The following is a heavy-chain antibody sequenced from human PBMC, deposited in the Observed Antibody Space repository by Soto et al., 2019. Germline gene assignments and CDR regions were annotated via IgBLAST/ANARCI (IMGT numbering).Heavy chain of an antibody. V-gene: IGHV4-34*01. D-gene: IGHD2-2*01. CDR2: INHRGST. J-gene: IGHJ5*02. CDR3: ARDGFCTSTTCRVGNWFDP. CDR1: GGSFSGYY. Sequence: QVQLQQWGAGLLKPSETLSLTCVVYGGSFSGYYWSWIRQSPGKGLEWIGGINHRGSTNYNPSLESRVTISVDTSKNPFSLKLPSVPAADTAMYYCARDGFCTSTTCRVGNWFDPWGQGTLVTVSS.